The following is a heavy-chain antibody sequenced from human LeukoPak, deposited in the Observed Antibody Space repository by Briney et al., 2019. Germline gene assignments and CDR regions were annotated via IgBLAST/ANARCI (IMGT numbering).Heavy chain of an antibody. J-gene: IGHJ3*02. D-gene: IGHD6-13*01. V-gene: IGHV3-7*01. CDR2: INQDGSER. CDR1: GFTFSSHW. CDR3: ARASEYSSSFAFDI. Sequence: PGGSLRLSCAAFGFTFSSHWMTWVRQAPGKGLEWVANINQDGSERYYVDSVKGRFTISRDNAKNSLHLQMNSLRAEDTAVYYCARASEYSSSFAFDIWGQGTMVTVSS.